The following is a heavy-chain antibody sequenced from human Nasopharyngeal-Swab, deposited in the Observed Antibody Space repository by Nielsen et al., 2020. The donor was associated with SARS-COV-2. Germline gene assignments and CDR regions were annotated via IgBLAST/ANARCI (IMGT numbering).Heavy chain of an antibody. CDR2: IYYSGST. Sequence: SETLSLTCTVSGGSISSSSYYWGWIRQPPGKGLEWIGSIYYSGSTYYNPSLKSRVTISVDTSKNQFSLKLSSVTAADTAVYYCARGSKKHTAMVPYWYFDLWGRGTLVTVSS. V-gene: IGHV4-39*07. CDR3: ARGSKKHTAMVPYWYFDL. D-gene: IGHD5-18*01. CDR1: GGSISSSSYY. J-gene: IGHJ2*01.